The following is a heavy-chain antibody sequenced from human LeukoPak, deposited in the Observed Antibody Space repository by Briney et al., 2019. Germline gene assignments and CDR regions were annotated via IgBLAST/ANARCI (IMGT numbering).Heavy chain of an antibody. CDR3: AKGHYYGSGSLDY. CDR2: IGGRDGST. D-gene: IGHD3-10*01. V-gene: IGHV3-23*01. J-gene: IGHJ4*02. CDR1: GFTFSSYG. Sequence: GGSLRLSCAASGFTFSSYGMRWVRQAPGKGLEGVSAIGGRDGSTYYADSVKGRFTISRDNSKNTLYVQMNSLRAEDTAVYYCAKGHYYGSGSLDYWGQGTLVTVSS.